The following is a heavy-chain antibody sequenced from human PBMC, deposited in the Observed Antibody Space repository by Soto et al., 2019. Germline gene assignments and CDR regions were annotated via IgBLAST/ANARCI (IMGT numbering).Heavy chain of an antibody. CDR1: GGSFSGYY. Sequence: SETLSLTCAVYGGSFSGYYWSWIRQPPGKGLEWIGEINHSGSTNYNPSLKSRVTISVDTSKNQFSLKLSSVTAADTAVYYCARTAGYDFWSAASYYYGMDVWGQGTTVTVSS. V-gene: IGHV4-34*01. J-gene: IGHJ6*02. D-gene: IGHD3-3*01. CDR2: INHSGST. CDR3: ARTAGYDFWSAASYYYGMDV.